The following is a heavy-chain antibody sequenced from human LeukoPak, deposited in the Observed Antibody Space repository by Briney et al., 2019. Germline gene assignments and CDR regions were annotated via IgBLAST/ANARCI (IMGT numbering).Heavy chain of an antibody. CDR3: ARGATPMNNEYYYYYMDV. V-gene: IGHV1-2*02. Sequence: ASVKVSCKASGYTFTGYYMHWVRQAPGQGLEWMGWINPNSGGTNYAQKFQGRVTMTRDTSISTAYMELSRLRSDDTAVYYCARGATPMNNEYYYYYMDVWGKGTTVTVSS. CDR2: INPNSGGT. D-gene: IGHD1/OR15-1a*01. CDR1: GYTFTGYY. J-gene: IGHJ6*03.